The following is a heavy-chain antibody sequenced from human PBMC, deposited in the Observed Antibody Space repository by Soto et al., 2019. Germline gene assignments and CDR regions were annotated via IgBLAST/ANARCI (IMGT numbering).Heavy chain of an antibody. V-gene: IGHV5-51*01. CDR3: ARQRRESNWNAYGMDV. CDR2: IYPGDSDT. J-gene: IGHJ6*02. CDR1: GYSFTSYW. Sequence: PGETLKVSCKGSGYSFTSYWIGWVRQMPGKGLEWMGIIYPGDSDTRYSPSFQGQVTISADKSISTAYLQWSSLKASDTAMYYCARQRRESNWNAYGMDVWGQGTTVTVSS. D-gene: IGHD1-20*01.